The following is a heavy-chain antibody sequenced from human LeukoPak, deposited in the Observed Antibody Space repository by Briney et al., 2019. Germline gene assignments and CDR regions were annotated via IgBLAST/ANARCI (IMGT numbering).Heavy chain of an antibody. Sequence: ASVKVSCKASGGTFSSYAINWVRQAPGQGLEWMGGIIPIFGTSNYAHKFQGRVTITADESTSTVYMELSSLRSEDMAVYYCARATLEWLSRLDYWGQGTLVTVSS. V-gene: IGHV1-69*13. D-gene: IGHD3-3*01. CDR3: ARATLEWLSRLDY. CDR2: IIPIFGTS. CDR1: GGTFSSYA. J-gene: IGHJ4*02.